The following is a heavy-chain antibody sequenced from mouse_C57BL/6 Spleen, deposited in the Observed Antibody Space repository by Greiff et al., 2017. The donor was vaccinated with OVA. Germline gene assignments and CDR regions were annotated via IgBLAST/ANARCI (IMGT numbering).Heavy chain of an antibody. CDR2: IYPSDSET. CDR3: ARLYSNSPYYFDY. CDR1: GYTFTSYW. Sequence: QVQLQQPGAELVRPGSSVKLSCKASGYTFTSYWMDWVKQRPGQGLEWIGNIYPSDSETHYNQKFKDKATLTVDKSSSTAYMQLSSLTSEDSAVYYCARLYSNSPYYFDYWGQGTTLTVSS. D-gene: IGHD2-5*01. V-gene: IGHV1-61*01. J-gene: IGHJ2*01.